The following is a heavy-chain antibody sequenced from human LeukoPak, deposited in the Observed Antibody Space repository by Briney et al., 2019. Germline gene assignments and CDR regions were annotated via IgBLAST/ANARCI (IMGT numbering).Heavy chain of an antibody. CDR2: ISYDGTNK. D-gene: IGHD6-13*01. Sequence: GRSLRLSCAASGFTFSSYGMHWVRQAPGKGLEWVALISYDGTNKYYGDSVKGRFTISRDKSKSTLILQMNSLRAEDTAVYYCAKASIAAAGGYFQHWGQGTLVTVSS. J-gene: IGHJ1*01. CDR3: AKASIAAAGGYFQH. CDR1: GFTFSSYG. V-gene: IGHV3-30*18.